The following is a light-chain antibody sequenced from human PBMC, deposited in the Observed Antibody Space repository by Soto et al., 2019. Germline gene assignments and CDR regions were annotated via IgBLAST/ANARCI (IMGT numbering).Light chain of an antibody. CDR2: SNN. CDR3: AARDDSLNVL. V-gene: IGLV1-44*01. J-gene: IGLJ2*01. Sequence: QSVLTQPPSASGTPGQRVTISCSGSSSNIGSNTVNWYQQLPGTAPKLLIYSNNQRPSGVPDRFSGSKSGTSASLAISGLQSEDEADYYCAARDDSLNVLFGGGIKLTVL. CDR1: SSNIGSNT.